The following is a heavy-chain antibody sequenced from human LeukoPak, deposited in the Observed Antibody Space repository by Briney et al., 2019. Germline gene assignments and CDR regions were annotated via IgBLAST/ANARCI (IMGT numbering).Heavy chain of an antibody. CDR2: MNPNSGNT. Sequence: ASVKVSCKASGYTFTSYDINWVRQATGQGLEWMGWMNPNSGNTGYAQKFQGRVTMTRNTSISTAYMELSSLRSEDTAVYYCARASYDYAGGSTTYYYYGMDVWGQGTTVTVSS. CDR3: ARASYDYAGGSTTYYYYGMDV. V-gene: IGHV1-8*01. CDR1: GYTFTSYD. J-gene: IGHJ6*02. D-gene: IGHD3-16*01.